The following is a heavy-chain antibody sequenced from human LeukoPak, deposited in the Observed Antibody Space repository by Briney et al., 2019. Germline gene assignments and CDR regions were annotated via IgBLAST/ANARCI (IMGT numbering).Heavy chain of an antibody. CDR3: ARDQNPDYDFWSGFYNY. J-gene: IGHJ4*02. Sequence: GASVKVSCKASGYTFTGYYMHWVRQAPGQGLEWMGRINPNSGGTNYAQKFQGRVTMTRDTSISTAYMELSRLRFDDTAVYYCARDQNPDYDFWSGFYNYWGQGTLVTVSS. CDR1: GYTFTGYY. D-gene: IGHD3-3*01. CDR2: INPNSGGT. V-gene: IGHV1-2*06.